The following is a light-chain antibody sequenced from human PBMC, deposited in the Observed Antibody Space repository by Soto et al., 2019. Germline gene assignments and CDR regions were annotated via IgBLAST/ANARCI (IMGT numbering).Light chain of an antibody. CDR2: AAS. Sequence: DIQMTQSPSSLSASVGDRVTITCRASQSIRSYLNWYQQKPGKAPKVLIYAASSLQSGVPARFSGSGSGTDFTLTITSLQPEDFATYSCQQSFSTPRTFGQGTKVEIK. CDR3: QQSFSTPRT. CDR1: QSIRSY. J-gene: IGKJ1*01. V-gene: IGKV1-39*01.